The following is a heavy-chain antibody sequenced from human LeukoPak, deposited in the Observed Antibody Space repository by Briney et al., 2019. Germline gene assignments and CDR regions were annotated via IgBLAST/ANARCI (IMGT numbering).Heavy chain of an antibody. J-gene: IGHJ4*02. CDR2: INADNGNT. D-gene: IGHD2-21*02. Sequence: ASVKVSCKASGYTFTNYAINWVRQAPGQRLEWMGWINADNGNTKYSQEFQGRVTITRDTSTNTAYMELISLRSEDMAVYYCARGRWTAHTVGYYFDSWGQGTLVTVSS. CDR1: GYTFTNYA. CDR3: ARGRWTAHTVGYYFDS. V-gene: IGHV1-3*03.